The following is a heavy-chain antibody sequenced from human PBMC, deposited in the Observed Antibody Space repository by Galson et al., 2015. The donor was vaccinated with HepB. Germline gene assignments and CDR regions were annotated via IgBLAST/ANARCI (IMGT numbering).Heavy chain of an antibody. CDR1: GFTFSDYY. V-gene: IGHV3-11*06. CDR2: ISSSSSYT. CDR3: ASINYGDYFFYAFDI. Sequence: LRLSCAASGFTFSDYYMSWIRQAPGKGLEWVSYISSSSSYTNYADSVKGRFTISRDNAKNSLYLQMNSLRAEDTAVYYCASINYGDYFFYAFDIWGQGTMVTVSS. D-gene: IGHD4-17*01. J-gene: IGHJ3*02.